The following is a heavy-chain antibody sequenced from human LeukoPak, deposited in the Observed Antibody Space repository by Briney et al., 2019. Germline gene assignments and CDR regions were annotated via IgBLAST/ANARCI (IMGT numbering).Heavy chain of an antibody. Sequence: PGGSLRLSCAASGFIFSGSEIHWVRQASGKGLEGIGRIITKANSYATGYTASVKVKSTISRDDSKNTAYLHMNSLTLEDTAVYYCRLEPPPDYWGQGTLVTVSS. D-gene: IGHD1-1*01. CDR2: IITKANSYAT. CDR1: GFIFSGSE. V-gene: IGHV3-73*01. J-gene: IGHJ4*02. CDR3: RLEPPPDY.